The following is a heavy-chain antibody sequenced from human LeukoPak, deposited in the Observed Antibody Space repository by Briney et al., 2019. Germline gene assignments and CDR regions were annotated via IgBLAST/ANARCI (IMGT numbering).Heavy chain of an antibody. V-gene: IGHV3-23*01. CDR2: ITSGGGNT. CDR1: GFTFRGYA. Sequence: GGSLRLSCAASGFTFRGYAMSWVRQAPGKGLDWVSAITSGGGNTYHADTVQGRFTISRDNSKNTLYLQMSSLRAEDTAIYYCAKGSSSSRPYYFDYWGQGILVTVS. J-gene: IGHJ4*02. CDR3: AKGSSSSRPYYFDY. D-gene: IGHD6-6*01.